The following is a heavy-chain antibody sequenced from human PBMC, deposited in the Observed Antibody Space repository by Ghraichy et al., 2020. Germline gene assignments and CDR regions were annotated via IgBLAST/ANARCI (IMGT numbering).Heavy chain of an antibody. CDR1: GFRFRDHY. CDR2: INRNSRDT. D-gene: IGHD6-25*01. J-gene: IGHJ5*02. Sequence: GESLNISCAASGFRFRDHYMSWIRQAPGKGPEWVSLINRNSRDTNYADSVRGRFTISRDNAKNSLYLQLNTLRVEDTAVYYCVREGQELGKSGFDLWGQGSLVTVSS. CDR3: VREGQELGKSGFDL. V-gene: IGHV3-11*06.